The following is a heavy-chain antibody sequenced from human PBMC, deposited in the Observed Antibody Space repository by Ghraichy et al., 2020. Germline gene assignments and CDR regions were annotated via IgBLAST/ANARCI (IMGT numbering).Heavy chain of an antibody. CDR2: IYSGGTT. CDR3: ARGDSSGYRPDAFDI. V-gene: IGHV3-66*01. D-gene: IGHD3-22*01. J-gene: IGHJ3*02. Sequence: LSLTCAASGFTVSSNYMSWVRQAPGKGLEWVSAIYSGGTTYYADSVKGRFSISRDNSKNTVYLQMNSLRAEDTAVFFCARGDSSGYRPDAFDIWGQGTIITVSS. CDR1: GFTVSSNY.